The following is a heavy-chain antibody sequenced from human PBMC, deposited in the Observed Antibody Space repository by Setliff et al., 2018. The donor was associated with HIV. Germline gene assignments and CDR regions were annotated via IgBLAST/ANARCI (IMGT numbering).Heavy chain of an antibody. CDR1: GGSISSYY. Sequence: SETLSLTCTVSGGSISSYYWSWIRQPPGKGLEWIGNIYYSGSTNYNPSLKSRVTISLDTSKNQFSLKLTSVTAADTAVYYCASAGSGTRAPPRYWGQGTLVTVSS. J-gene: IGHJ4*02. CDR2: IYYSGST. D-gene: IGHD1-1*01. V-gene: IGHV4-59*01. CDR3: ASAGSGTRAPPRY.